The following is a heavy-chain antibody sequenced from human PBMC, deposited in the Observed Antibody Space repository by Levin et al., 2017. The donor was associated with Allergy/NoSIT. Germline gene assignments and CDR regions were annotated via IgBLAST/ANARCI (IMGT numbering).Heavy chain of an antibody. Sequence: GESLKISCKASGYPFTDYYMHWVRQAPGQGPEWMGWIHPHGGGTNYAQKFQGRVTMTTDTSINTAYIELSRLRSDDTAVYYCARASPFQLWLLRYWGQGTLVTVSS. V-gene: IGHV1-2*02. J-gene: IGHJ4*02. CDR2: IHPHGGGT. CDR1: GYPFTDYY. D-gene: IGHD3-9*01. CDR3: ARASPFQLWLLRY.